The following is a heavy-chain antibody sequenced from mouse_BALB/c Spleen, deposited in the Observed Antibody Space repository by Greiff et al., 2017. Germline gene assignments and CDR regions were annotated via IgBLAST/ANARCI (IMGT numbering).Heavy chain of an antibody. D-gene: IGHD1-2*01. CDR1: GFTFSSYA. CDR2: ISSGGST. CDR3: ARDYYGSWFAY. Sequence: EVMLVESGGGLVKPGGSLKLSCAASGFTFSSYAMSWVRQTPEKRLEWVASISSGGSTYYRDSVKGRFTISRDNARNILYLQLSSLGSEFTAMYYCARDYYGSWFAYWGQGTLVTVSA. J-gene: IGHJ3*01. V-gene: IGHV5-6-5*01.